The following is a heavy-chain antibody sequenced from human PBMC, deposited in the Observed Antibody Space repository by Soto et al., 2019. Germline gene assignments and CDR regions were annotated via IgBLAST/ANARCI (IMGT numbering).Heavy chain of an antibody. Sequence: QVQLVQSGAEVKKPGSSVKVPCKASGGTFSSYTISWVRQAPGQGLEWMGRIIPILGIANYAQKFQGRVTITADKSTSTAYMELSSLRSEDTAVYYCARADAGYCSGGSCYSLDDYWGQGTLVTVSS. V-gene: IGHV1-69*02. CDR2: IIPILGIA. D-gene: IGHD2-15*01. J-gene: IGHJ4*02. CDR1: GGTFSSYT. CDR3: ARADAGYCSGGSCYSLDDY.